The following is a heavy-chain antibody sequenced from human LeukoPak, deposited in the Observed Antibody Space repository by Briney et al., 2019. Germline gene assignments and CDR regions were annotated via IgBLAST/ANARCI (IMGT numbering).Heavy chain of an antibody. D-gene: IGHD1-26*01. CDR3: ATARIEDSGSYSSLDY. V-gene: IGHV1-24*01. Sequence: ASVKVSRKVSGYTLTELSMHWVRQAPGKGLEWMGGFDPEDGETIYAQKFQGRVTMTEDTSTDTAYMELSSLRSEDTAVYYCATARIEDSGSYSSLDYWGQGTLVTVSS. J-gene: IGHJ4*02. CDR1: GYTLTELS. CDR2: FDPEDGET.